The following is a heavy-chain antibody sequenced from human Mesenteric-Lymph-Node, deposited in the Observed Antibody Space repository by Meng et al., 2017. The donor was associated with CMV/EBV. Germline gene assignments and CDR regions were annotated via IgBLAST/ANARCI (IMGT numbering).Heavy chain of an antibody. Sequence: GESLKISCKVSGYSFTTYWIGWVRQRPGKGLEWMGVIYPGDSDTRYSPSFQGQVTISADKSISTAYLQWSSLKASDTAMYYCARRARPDYYYGMDVWGQGTTVTVSS. D-gene: IGHD6-6*01. CDR1: GYSFTTYW. V-gene: IGHV5-51*01. CDR2: IYPGDSDT. CDR3: ARRARPDYYYGMDV. J-gene: IGHJ6*02.